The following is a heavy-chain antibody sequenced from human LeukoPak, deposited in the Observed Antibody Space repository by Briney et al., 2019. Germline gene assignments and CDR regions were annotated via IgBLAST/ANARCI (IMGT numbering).Heavy chain of an antibody. CDR2: VSYDGSNK. CDR1: GFTFSNYG. V-gene: IGHV3-30*18. CDR3: AKEGYYGSGSFPDY. D-gene: IGHD3-10*01. J-gene: IGHJ4*02. Sequence: GRSLRLSCAASGFTFSNYGMHWVRQAPAKGLEGVGAVSYDGSNKYYPDSVKGRFTVSRDNSKNTLYLQMNSLRAEDTVVYYCAKEGYYGSGSFPDYWGQGTLVTVSS.